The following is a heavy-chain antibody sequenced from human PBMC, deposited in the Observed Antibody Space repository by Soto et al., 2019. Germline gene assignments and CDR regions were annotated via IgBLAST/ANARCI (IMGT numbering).Heavy chain of an antibody. CDR2: MNPNSGNT. Sequence: ASVKVSCKASGYTFTSYDINWVRQATGQGLEWMGWMNPNSGNTGYAQKFQGRVTMTRNTSISKAYMELSSLRSEDTAVYSCARAQPWLGYYYYGMDVWGQGTTVPVSS. D-gene: IGHD3-22*01. V-gene: IGHV1-8*01. J-gene: IGHJ6*02. CDR3: ARAQPWLGYYYYGMDV. CDR1: GYTFTSYD.